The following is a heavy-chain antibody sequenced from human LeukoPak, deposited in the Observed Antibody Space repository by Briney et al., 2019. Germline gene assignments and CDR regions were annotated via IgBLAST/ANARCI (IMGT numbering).Heavy chain of an antibody. D-gene: IGHD6-19*01. V-gene: IGHV3-7*01. CDR2: IIQDGSAK. J-gene: IGHJ6*03. Sequence: PGGSLRLSCAASGFTFSTYWMTWVRQAPGKGLEWVANIIQDGSAKYYVDSVKGRFTISRDNAKNSLYLQMNSLRAEDTAVYYCARVGSSGWSTYYYHYYMDVWGKGTTVTVSS. CDR3: ARVGSSGWSTYYYHYYMDV. CDR1: GFTFSTYW.